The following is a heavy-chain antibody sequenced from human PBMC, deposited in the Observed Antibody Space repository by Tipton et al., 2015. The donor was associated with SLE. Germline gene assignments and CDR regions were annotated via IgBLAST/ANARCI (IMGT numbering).Heavy chain of an antibody. V-gene: IGHV4-30-4*08. Sequence: TLSLTCTVSGGSISVSDYYWNWIRQPPGKGLEWIGYIYYTGSTYYSPSLKSRLNMSVDTSKNQFSLNLSSVTAADTAVYYCARDQILEGGAAFDIWGQGTMVTVSS. CDR3: ARDQILEGGAAFDI. D-gene: IGHD2/OR15-2a*01. J-gene: IGHJ3*02. CDR2: IYYTGST. CDR1: GGSISVSDYY.